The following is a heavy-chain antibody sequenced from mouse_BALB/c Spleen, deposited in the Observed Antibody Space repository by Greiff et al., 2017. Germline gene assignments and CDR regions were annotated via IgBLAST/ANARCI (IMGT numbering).Heavy chain of an antibody. CDR1: GFSLTSYG. Sequence: VQLQQSGPGLVQPSQSLSITCTVSGFSLTSYGVHWVRQSPGKGLEWLGVIWSGGSTDYNAAFISRLSISKDNSKSQVFFKMNSLQANDTAIYYCARGRPSYAMDYWGQGTSVTVSS. CDR3: ARGRPSYAMDY. J-gene: IGHJ4*01. CDR2: IWSGGST. V-gene: IGHV2-2*02.